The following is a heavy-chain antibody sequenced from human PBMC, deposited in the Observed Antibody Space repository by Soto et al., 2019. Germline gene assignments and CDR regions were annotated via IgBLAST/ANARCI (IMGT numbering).Heavy chain of an antibody. CDR2: IRGSGGST. Sequence: EVQLLESGGGLVQPGGSLRLSCAASGFTFSSYAMSWVRQAPGKGLEWVSAIRGSGGSTDYADSVKGRFTISRDNSKNTLYLQMNSLRAEDTAVYYCAKDLRDIVVNPSYFDYWGQGTLVTVSS. J-gene: IGHJ4*02. CDR1: GFTFSSYA. V-gene: IGHV3-23*01. CDR3: AKDLRDIVVNPSYFDY. D-gene: IGHD5-12*01.